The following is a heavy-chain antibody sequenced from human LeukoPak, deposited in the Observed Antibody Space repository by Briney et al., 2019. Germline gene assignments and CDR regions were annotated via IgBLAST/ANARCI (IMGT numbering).Heavy chain of an antibody. J-gene: IGHJ4*02. D-gene: IGHD3-10*01. Sequence: GSLRLSCAASGFTFSGYAMSWVRQAPGKGLEWVSAISGSGGSTYYADSVKGRSTISRDNSKNTLYLQMNSLRAEDTAVYYCAKDYYGSGSFDYWGQGTLVTVSS. CDR2: ISGSGGST. CDR3: AKDYYGSGSFDY. V-gene: IGHV3-23*01. CDR1: GFTFSGYA.